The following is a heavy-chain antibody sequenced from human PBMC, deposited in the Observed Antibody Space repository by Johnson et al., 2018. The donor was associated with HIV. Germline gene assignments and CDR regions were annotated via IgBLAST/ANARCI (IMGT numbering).Heavy chain of an antibody. CDR1: GFRFSDHY. J-gene: IGHJ3*02. Sequence: EVQLVESGGGLVKPGGSLRLSCVASGFRFSDHYMSWIRQAPGKGLEWVSVIYSGGSTYNADSVKGRFTISRDNSKNTLYLQMNSLRAEDTAVYYCARPRPMIVVAKGAFDIWGQGTMVTVSS. CDR2: IYSGGST. V-gene: IGHV3-66*02. CDR3: ARPRPMIVVAKGAFDI. D-gene: IGHD3-22*01.